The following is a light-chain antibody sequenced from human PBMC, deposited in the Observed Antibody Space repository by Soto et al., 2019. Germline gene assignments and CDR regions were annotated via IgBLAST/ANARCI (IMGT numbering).Light chain of an antibody. CDR1: QSFSST. Sequence: IEMTQSPSPLSVYPGARATLSCRASQSFSSTLAWYEQKPGQAPSVLIYGASTRATGIPARFSGSGSGTDLTINIGSLQPEDFETDYCQQRYSFPITFGQGTRLEIK. V-gene: IGKV3D-15*01. CDR3: QQRYSFPIT. J-gene: IGKJ5*01. CDR2: GAS.